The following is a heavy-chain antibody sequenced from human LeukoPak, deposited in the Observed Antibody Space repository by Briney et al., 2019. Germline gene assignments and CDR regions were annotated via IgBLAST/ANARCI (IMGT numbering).Heavy chain of an antibody. J-gene: IGHJ5*02. D-gene: IGHD3-16*02. CDR2: IKEDGSEK. V-gene: IGHV3-7*01. CDR3: ARGVIIRGRLDP. CDR1: GLIFRNYW. Sequence: PGGSLRLSCAASGLIFRNYWMSWVRQAPGKGLEWVANIKEDGSEKYYVESVKGRFTISRDNAKNSLYLQMSSLRAEDTAVYYCARGVIIRGRLDPWGQGTLVTVSS.